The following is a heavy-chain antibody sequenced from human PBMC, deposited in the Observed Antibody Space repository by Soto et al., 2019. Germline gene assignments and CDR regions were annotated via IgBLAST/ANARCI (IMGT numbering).Heavy chain of an antibody. Sequence: PGGSLRLSCAASGFTVSSNYMSWVRQAPGKGLEWVSVIYSGGSTYYADSVKGRFTISRDNSKNTLYLQMNSLRTEDTAVYYRARRGPGTYFDYWGQGTLVTVSS. CDR2: IYSGGST. D-gene: IGHD6-13*01. V-gene: IGHV3-53*01. CDR1: GFTVSSNY. J-gene: IGHJ4*02. CDR3: ARRGPGTYFDY.